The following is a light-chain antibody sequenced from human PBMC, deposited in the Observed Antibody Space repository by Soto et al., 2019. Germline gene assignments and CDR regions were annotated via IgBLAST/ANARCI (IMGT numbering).Light chain of an antibody. CDR1: LSVSSSY. Sequence: EIVLTQSPGTLSLSPGERATLSCRASLSVSSSYLAWYQQKPGQAPRLLIYGASSRATGIPDRFSGSGSGTDFTLTISRLEPEDFAVYYCQQYGSSPWTFGQGTKVDIK. CDR3: QQYGSSPWT. CDR2: GAS. V-gene: IGKV3-20*01. J-gene: IGKJ1*01.